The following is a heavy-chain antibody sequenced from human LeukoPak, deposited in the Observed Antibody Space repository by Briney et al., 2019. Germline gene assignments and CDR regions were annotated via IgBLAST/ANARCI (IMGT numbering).Heavy chain of an antibody. J-gene: IGHJ4*02. Sequence: SETLSLTCAVYGGSFSGYYWGWIRQPPGKGLEWIGEINHSGSTNYNPSLKSRVTISVDTSKNQFSLKLSSVTAADTAVYYCARAITGARGAEIAAAGSDYWGQGTLVTVSS. CDR3: ARAITGARGAEIAAAGSDY. CDR2: INHSGST. CDR1: GGSFSGYY. V-gene: IGHV4-34*01. D-gene: IGHD6-13*01.